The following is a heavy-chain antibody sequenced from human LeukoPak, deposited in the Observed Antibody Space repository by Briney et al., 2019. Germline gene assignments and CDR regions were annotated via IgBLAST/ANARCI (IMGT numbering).Heavy chain of an antibody. CDR1: GGSISSGSYY. CDR3: ARGSYCGGDCYWFDY. Sequence: SQTLSLTCTVSGGSISSGSYYWSWIRQPAGKGLEWIGRIYTSGSTNYNPSLKSRVTISVDTSKNQFSLKLSSVTAADTAVYYCARGSYCGGDCYWFDYWGQGTLVTVSS. CDR2: IYTSGST. J-gene: IGHJ4*02. D-gene: IGHD2-21*02. V-gene: IGHV4-61*02.